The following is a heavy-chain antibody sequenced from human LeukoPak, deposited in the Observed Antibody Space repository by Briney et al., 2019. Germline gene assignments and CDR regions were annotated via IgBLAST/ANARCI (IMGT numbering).Heavy chain of an antibody. Sequence: GASVKVSCKASGGTFSSYAISWVRQAPGQGLEWMGGIIPIFGTANYAQKFQGRVTITADESTSTAYMELSSLRSEDTAVYYCARDALRYCSGGSCYSGYWGQGTLVTVSS. J-gene: IGHJ4*02. V-gene: IGHV1-69*13. D-gene: IGHD2-15*01. CDR3: ARDALRYCSGGSCYSGY. CDR1: GGTFSSYA. CDR2: IIPIFGTA.